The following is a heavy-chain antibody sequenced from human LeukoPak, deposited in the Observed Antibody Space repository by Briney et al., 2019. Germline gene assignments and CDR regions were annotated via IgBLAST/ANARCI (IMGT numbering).Heavy chain of an antibody. V-gene: IGHV4-4*07. CDR3: AREALIEGFYYFMDV. CDR2: FYSSVNT. CDR1: GGPISNYY. J-gene: IGHJ6*04. Sequence: PSGTLSLTFLVPGGPISNYYWSWIRQPPGKGLEGIGRFYSSVNTNYNPSLKSRVTMSVDTSQNQFSLKLSSVTAADTAVYYCAREALIEGFYYFMDVWGKGTTVTVSS.